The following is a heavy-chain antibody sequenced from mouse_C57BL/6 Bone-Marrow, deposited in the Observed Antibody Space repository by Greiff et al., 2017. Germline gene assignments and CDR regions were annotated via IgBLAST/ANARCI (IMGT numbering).Heavy chain of an antibody. CDR3: ARGYYYGSSFDY. D-gene: IGHD1-1*01. J-gene: IGHJ2*01. CDR1: GYTFTSYW. V-gene: IGHV1-50*01. Sequence: VKLQQPGAELVKPGASVKLSCTASGYTFTSYWMQWVKQRPGQGLEWIGEIDPSDSYTNYNQKFKGKATLTVDTFSSPAYMQLSSLTSEDSAVYYCARGYYYGSSFDYWGQGTTLTVSS. CDR2: IDPSDSYT.